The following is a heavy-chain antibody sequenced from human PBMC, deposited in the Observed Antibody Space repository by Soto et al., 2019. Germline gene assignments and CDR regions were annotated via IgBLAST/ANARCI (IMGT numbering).Heavy chain of an antibody. D-gene: IGHD6-6*01. V-gene: IGHV4-31*03. CDR3: ARGSSIAGLYYGMDV. CDR1: GGSISRGCYY. J-gene: IGHJ6*02. CDR2: NYYSGIT. Sequence: SETLSLTCTVCGGSISRGCYYWTWIRQHPGKGLEWIGYNYYSGITYYNPSLKSRVTISLDTSKNQFSLKLSSVTAADTAVYYCARGSSIAGLYYGMDVWGQGTTVTVSS.